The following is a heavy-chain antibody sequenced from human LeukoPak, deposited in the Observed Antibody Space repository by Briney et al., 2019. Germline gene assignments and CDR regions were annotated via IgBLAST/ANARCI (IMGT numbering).Heavy chain of an antibody. D-gene: IGHD3-16*01. J-gene: IGHJ4*02. CDR1: GGSISSYY. V-gene: IGHV4-59*01. CDR2: VYNSGST. Sequence: SSQTLSLTCTVSGGSISSYYWSWIRQPPGKGLEWIRYVYNSGSTKYNPSLKSRVTISVDASKNQFSLKLSSVTAADTAVYYCARAGGGRPFDYWGQGTLVTVSS. CDR3: ARAGGGRPFDY.